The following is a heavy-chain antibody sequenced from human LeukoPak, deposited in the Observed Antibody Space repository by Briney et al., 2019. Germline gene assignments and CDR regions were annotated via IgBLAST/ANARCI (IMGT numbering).Heavy chain of an antibody. D-gene: IGHD6-13*01. CDR3: ARAYSSSWYFNWFDP. CDR2: ISYSVIT. J-gene: IGHJ5*02. V-gene: IGHV4-39*07. CDR1: GASISSSRYY. Sequence: SETLSLTCTVSGASISSSRYYWGWIRQPPGKGLEWIGFISYSVITYYNPSLKSRVTISIDTSKNQFSLKLSSVTAADTAVYYCARAYSSSWYFNWFDPWGQGTLVTVSS.